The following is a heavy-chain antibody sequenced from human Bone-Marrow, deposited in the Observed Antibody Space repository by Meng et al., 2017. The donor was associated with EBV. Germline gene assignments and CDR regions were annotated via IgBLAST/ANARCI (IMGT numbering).Heavy chain of an antibody. V-gene: IGHV1-2*06. CDR3: AVLLSTPLAFDS. CDR2: VNPTTGDS. Sequence: GQLGMCGVREKNPGTYCTGSVEASGYTVSFTYIHWVRPAPGQGREWMGRVNPTTGDSNYAQHFQGRVTMTRDKSINTASMELASLTPDDTAMYYCAVLLSTPLAFDSWGQGTLVTVSS. J-gene: IGHJ4*02. CDR1: GYTVSFTY.